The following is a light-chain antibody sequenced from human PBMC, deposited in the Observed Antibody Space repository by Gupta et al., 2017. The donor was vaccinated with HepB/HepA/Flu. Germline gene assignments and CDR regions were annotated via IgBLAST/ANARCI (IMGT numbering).Light chain of an antibody. CDR2: ATS. J-gene: IGKJ4*01. V-gene: IGKV1-9*01. CDR3: QQLDSYPST. Sequence: DIQLTQSPFFLSASVGDRVTITCRASRAISSYLAWYQQKPGKAPKRLIYATSTLQGGVPSRFSGSGSKTEFTLTINSLQPEDFATYYCQQLDSYPSTFGGGTKVEIK. CDR1: RAISSY.